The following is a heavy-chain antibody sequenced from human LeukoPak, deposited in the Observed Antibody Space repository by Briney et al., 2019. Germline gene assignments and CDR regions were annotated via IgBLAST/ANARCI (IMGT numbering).Heavy chain of an antibody. CDR1: GYTFTSYY. V-gene: IGHV1-69*04. D-gene: IGHD5-24*01. Sequence: GASVKVSCKASGYTFTSYYMHWVRQAPGQGLEWMGRIIPILGIANYAQKFQGRVTITADKSTSTAYMELSSLRSEDTAVYYCARDPAVEMATISLVWGQGTLVTVSS. J-gene: IGHJ4*02. CDR2: IIPILGIA. CDR3: ARDPAVEMATISLV.